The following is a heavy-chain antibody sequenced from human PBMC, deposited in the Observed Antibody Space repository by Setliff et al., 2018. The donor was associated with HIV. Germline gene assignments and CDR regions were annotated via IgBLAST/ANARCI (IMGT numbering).Heavy chain of an antibody. CDR2: ISFSGTT. V-gene: IGHV4-34*01. CDR3: ERGGGEHYDFLSGHYTPWGDF. D-gene: IGHD3-3*01. CDR1: GGPLSGYF. J-gene: IGHJ4*02. Sequence: KTSETLSLTCAVYGGPLSGYFWSWIRRSPGKGLEWIGEISFSGTTNYNPSLKSRVTISIDTSKEWFSLQLTSGTRAEAATNYCERGGGEHYDFLSGHYTPWGDFWGQGTLVTVVS.